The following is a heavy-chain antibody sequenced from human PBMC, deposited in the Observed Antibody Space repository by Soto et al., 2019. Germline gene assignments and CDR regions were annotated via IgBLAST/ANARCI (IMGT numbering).Heavy chain of an antibody. Sequence: GGSLRLSCAASGFTFSDDSMNWVRQAPGKGLEWVAYISSRSTVMYYADSVKGRFTISRDNVKNSLYLQMNSLRDEDTAVYYCARDTPFDYWGQGTVVPVSS. CDR3: ARDTPFDY. V-gene: IGHV3-48*02. CDR1: GFTFSDDS. J-gene: IGHJ4*02. CDR2: ISSRSTVM.